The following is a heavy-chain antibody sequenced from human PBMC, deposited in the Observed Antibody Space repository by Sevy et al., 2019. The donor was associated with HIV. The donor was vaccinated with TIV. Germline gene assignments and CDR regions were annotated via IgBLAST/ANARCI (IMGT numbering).Heavy chain of an antibody. V-gene: IGHV4-59*01. CDR3: ARGTMVRGVIFDY. CDR1: GGSISSYY. CDR2: IYYSGST. Sequence: KQSQTLSLTCTVSGGSISSYYWSWIRQPPGKGLEWIGYIYYSGSTNYNPSLKSRVTISVDTSKNQFSLKLSSVTAADTAVYYCARGTMVRGVIFDYWGQGTLVTVSS. J-gene: IGHJ4*02. D-gene: IGHD3-10*01.